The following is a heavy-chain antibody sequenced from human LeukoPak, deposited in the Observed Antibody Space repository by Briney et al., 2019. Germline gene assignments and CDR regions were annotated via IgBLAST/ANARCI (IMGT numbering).Heavy chain of an antibody. J-gene: IGHJ4*02. CDR3: ATIPSTELNAY. D-gene: IGHD2-21*01. Sequence: GGSLRPSCAASGFTFSSYSMNWVRQAPGKGLEWLSSISSSSSYIYYADSVRGRFTISRDNAKNSLYLQMNSLRADDTAVYFCATIPSTELNAYWGQGTLVTVSA. V-gene: IGHV3-21*01. CDR1: GFTFSSYS. CDR2: ISSSSSYI.